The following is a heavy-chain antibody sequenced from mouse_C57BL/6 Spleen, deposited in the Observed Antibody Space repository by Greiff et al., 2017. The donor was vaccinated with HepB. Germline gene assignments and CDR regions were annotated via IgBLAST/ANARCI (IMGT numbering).Heavy chain of an antibody. D-gene: IGHD1-1*01. J-gene: IGHJ2*01. CDR2: IHPNSGST. CDR3: AREGDYDYGSSY. Sequence: QVQLQQPGAELVKPGASVKLSCKASGYTFTSYWMHWVKQRPGQGLEWIGMIHPNSGSTNYNEKFKSKATLTVDKSSSTAYMQLSSLTSEDSAVYYCAREGDYDYGSSYWGQGTTLTVSS. CDR1: GYTFTSYW. V-gene: IGHV1-64*01.